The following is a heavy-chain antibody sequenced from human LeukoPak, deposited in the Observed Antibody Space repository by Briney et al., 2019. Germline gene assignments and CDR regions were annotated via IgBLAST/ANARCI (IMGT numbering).Heavy chain of an antibody. D-gene: IGHD3-22*01. CDR2: ISGSGGST. J-gene: IGHJ4*02. Sequence: PGGSLRLSCAASGFTVSSNYMSWVRQAPRKGLEWVSAISGSGGSTCYADSVKGRFTISRDNSKNTLYLQMNSLRAEDTAVYYCAKEVVPGYYDSSGYYKDDYFDYWGQGTLVTVSS. CDR3: AKEVVPGYYDSSGYYKDDYFDY. CDR1: GFTVSSNY. V-gene: IGHV3-23*01.